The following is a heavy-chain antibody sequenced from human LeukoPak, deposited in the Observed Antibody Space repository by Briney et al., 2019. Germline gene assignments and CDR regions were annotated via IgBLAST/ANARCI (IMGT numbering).Heavy chain of an antibody. V-gene: IGHV5-51*01. Sequence: GESLKISCKGSGYSFTSYWIGWVRQMPGKGLEWMGIIYPGDSDTRCSPSFQGQVTISADKSISTAYLQWSSLKASDTAMYYCARRILAAGQYFDYWGQGTLVTVSS. CDR2: IYPGDSDT. CDR3: ARRILAAGQYFDY. J-gene: IGHJ4*02. CDR1: GYSFTSYW. D-gene: IGHD6-13*01.